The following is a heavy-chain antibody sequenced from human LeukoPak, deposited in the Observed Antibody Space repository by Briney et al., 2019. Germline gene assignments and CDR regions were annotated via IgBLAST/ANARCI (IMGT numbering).Heavy chain of an antibody. CDR3: ARGGIAAGYYYYMDV. V-gene: IGHV3-7*03. CDR1: GFTFTTYW. D-gene: IGHD6-13*01. CDR2: IKQDGSEK. J-gene: IGHJ6*03. Sequence: PGGSLRLSCAASGFTFTTYWMGWVRQAPGKGLEWVANIKQDGSEKYYVDSVKGRFTISRDNAKNSLYLQMNSLRAEDTALYHCARGGIAAGYYYYMDVWGKGTTVTISS.